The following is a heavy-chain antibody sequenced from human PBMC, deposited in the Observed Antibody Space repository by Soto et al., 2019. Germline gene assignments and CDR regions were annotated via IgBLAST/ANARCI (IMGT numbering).Heavy chain of an antibody. CDR1: GFTFSTYA. J-gene: IGHJ6*02. CDR3: ARPVEPFYYYGMDV. Sequence: GGSLRLSCAASGFTFSTYAMEWVRQAPGKGLDWVALISYDGNNKYYADSVRGRFTISRDNSKNTLYLQMNTLRPEDTALYFCARPVEPFYYYGMDVWGQGTTVTAP. CDR2: ISYDGNNK. V-gene: IGHV3-30-3*01.